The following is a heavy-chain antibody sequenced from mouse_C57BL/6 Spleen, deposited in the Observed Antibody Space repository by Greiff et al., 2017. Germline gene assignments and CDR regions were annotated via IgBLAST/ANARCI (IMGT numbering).Heavy chain of an antibody. D-gene: IGHD2-5*01. J-gene: IGHJ1*03. Sequence: EVKLVESGGGLVKPGGSLKLSCAASGFTFSSYAMSWVRQTPEKRLEWVATISDGGSYTYYPDNVKGRFTISRDNAKNNLYLQMSHLKSEDTAMYYCARERAYYSNSYWYFDVWGTGTTVTVSS. CDR1: GFTFSSYA. CDR3: ARERAYYSNSYWYFDV. CDR2: ISDGGSYT. V-gene: IGHV5-4*01.